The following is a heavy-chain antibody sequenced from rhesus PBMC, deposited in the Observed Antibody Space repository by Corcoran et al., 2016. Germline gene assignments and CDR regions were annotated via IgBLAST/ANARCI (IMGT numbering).Heavy chain of an antibody. CDR1: GFPLIIYG. Sequence: EVQLVESGGGLAQPGGSLRLSFAASGFPLIIYGIHWGRLAPGKGLEWVEVISSDGTNKYNADSVKDRFTISRDNSNSMVYLQMNNLKLEDTAVYYCTRFDVWGPGVLVIVSS. CDR2: ISSDGTNK. V-gene: IGHV3-54*02. CDR3: TRFDV. J-gene: IGHJ5-1*01.